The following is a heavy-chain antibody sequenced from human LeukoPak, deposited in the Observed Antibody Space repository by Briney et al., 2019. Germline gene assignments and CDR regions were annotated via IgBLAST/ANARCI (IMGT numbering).Heavy chain of an antibody. V-gene: IGHV4-34*01. J-gene: IGHJ3*02. CDR1: GGPFRGDS. CDR2: INHSAST. Sequence: SETLSLTCAVYGGPFRGDSWTWIRQPPGKGLEWIGEINHSASTNYNPSLKSRVTMSVDTSKNQFSLKLSSVTAADTAVYYCARVSEGYSGYDLAFDIWGQGTMVTVSS. CDR3: ARVSEGYSGYDLAFDI. D-gene: IGHD5-12*01.